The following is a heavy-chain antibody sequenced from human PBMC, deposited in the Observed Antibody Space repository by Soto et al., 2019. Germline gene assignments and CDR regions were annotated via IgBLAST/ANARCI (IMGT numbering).Heavy chain of an antibody. D-gene: IGHD3-10*01. V-gene: IGHV3-21*01. Sequence: GGSLRLSCAASGFTFSTYDMNWVRQSPGKGLEWVSSITATSSHIYYAGSVKGRFTISRDNAKNSLYLQMSSLRAEDTAVYYWVKVGSTGKPLRGSYFDPWGQGTLVTVSS. J-gene: IGHJ5*02. CDR2: ITATSSHI. CDR3: VKVGSTGKPLRGSYFDP. CDR1: GFTFSTYD.